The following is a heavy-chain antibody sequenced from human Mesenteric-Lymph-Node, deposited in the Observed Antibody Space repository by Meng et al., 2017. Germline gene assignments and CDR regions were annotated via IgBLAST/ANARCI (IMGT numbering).Heavy chain of an antibody. V-gene: IGHV3-23*01. J-gene: IGHJ4*02. CDR1: GFTFSSYA. CDR3: AKDRDSRVLPTGEVDY. CDR2: ISGSGGST. Sequence: GESLKISCAASGFTFSSYAMSWVRQAPGKGLEWVSAISGSGGSTYYADSVKGRCTISRDNSKNTLYLQMNSLRAEDTAVYYCAKDRDSRVLPTGEVDYWGQGTLVTVSS. D-gene: IGHD3-22*01.